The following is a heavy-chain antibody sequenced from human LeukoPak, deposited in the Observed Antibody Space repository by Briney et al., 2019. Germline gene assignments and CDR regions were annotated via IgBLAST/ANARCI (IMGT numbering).Heavy chain of an antibody. CDR3: ARDGYCSSTSCKGASWYYYYTDV. V-gene: IGHV3-11*01. CDR1: GFTFSDYY. J-gene: IGHJ6*03. CDR2: ISSSSSTI. Sequence: GGSLRLSCAASGFTFSDYYMSWIRQAPGKGLEWVSCISSSSSTIYYADSVKGRFTISRDNAKNSLYLQMNSLRAEDTAVYYCARDGYCSSTSCKGASWYYYYTDVWGKGTTVTVSS. D-gene: IGHD2-2*03.